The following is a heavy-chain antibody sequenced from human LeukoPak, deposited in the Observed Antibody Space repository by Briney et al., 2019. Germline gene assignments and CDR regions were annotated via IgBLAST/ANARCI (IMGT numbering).Heavy chain of an antibody. Sequence: TSETLSLTCTVSGGSISRYYWSWIRQPAGKGLEWIGRIYTSGSTNYNPSLKSRVTMSVDTSKNQFSLKLSSVTAADTAVYYCARDSTEAAGPLDYWGQGTLVTVSS. CDR1: GGSISRYY. J-gene: IGHJ4*02. CDR2: IYTSGST. D-gene: IGHD6-13*01. V-gene: IGHV4-4*07. CDR3: ARDSTEAAGPLDY.